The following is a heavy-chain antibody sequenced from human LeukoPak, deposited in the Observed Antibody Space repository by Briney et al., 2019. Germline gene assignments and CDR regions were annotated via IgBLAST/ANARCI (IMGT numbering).Heavy chain of an antibody. CDR3: ARAFYDSSGYPDAFDI. CDR2: IYHSGST. Sequence: SETLSLTCAVSGGSISSSYWWTWVRQPPGKGLEWIGEIYHSGSTNYNPSLKSRLTMSLDKSRNQFSLKLTSVTAADTAVYYCARAFYDSSGYPDAFDIWGQGTMVTVSS. J-gene: IGHJ3*02. V-gene: IGHV4-4*02. CDR1: GGSISSSYW. D-gene: IGHD3-22*01.